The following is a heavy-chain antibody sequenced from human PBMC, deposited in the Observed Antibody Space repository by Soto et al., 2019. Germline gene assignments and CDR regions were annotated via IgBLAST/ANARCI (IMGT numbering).Heavy chain of an antibody. D-gene: IGHD3-10*01. CDR2: ISAYNGNT. CDR3: ARGGPTSADYYYGMDV. J-gene: IGHJ6*02. CDR1: GYTFSNDG. Sequence: ASVKVSCKASGYTFSNDGINWVRQAPGQGLEWMGWISAYNGNTEYAEKFQGRVTMTTDTSTSTAYMELRSLRSDDTAVYSCARGGPTSADYYYGMDVWGLGTTVTVSS. V-gene: IGHV1-18*01.